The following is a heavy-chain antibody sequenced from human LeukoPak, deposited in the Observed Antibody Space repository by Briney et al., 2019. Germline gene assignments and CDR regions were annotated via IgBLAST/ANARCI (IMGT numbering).Heavy chain of an antibody. V-gene: IGHV4-59*01. CDR1: GDSISTYY. J-gene: IGHJ2*01. Sequence: SETPSLTCTVSGDSISTYYWSWIRQPPGMGLEWIGYIYYTGSTNYNPSLRGRVTISVDTSKNQFSLKLNSVTAADTAMYYCARRSSTTYWYFDLWGRGPLVVVSS. CDR2: IYYTGST. CDR3: ARRSSTTYWYFDL. D-gene: IGHD6-6*01.